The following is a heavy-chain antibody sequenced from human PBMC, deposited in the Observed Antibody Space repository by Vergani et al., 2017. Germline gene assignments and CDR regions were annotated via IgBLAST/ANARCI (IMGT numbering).Heavy chain of an antibody. CDR1: GFTFSSYA. V-gene: IGHV3-23*01. Sequence: EVQLLESGGGLVQPGGSLRLSCAASGFTFSSYAMSWVRQAPGKGLEWVSAISGSGGSTYYAESVKGRFTISRDNSKNTLYLQMNSLRAEDTAVYYCANLLHGSGIHRHWGQGTLVTVSS. D-gene: IGHD3-10*01. J-gene: IGHJ4*02. CDR2: ISGSGGST. CDR3: ANLLHGSGIHRH.